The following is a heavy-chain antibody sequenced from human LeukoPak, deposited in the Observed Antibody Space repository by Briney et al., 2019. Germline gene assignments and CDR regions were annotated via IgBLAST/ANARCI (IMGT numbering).Heavy chain of an antibody. J-gene: IGHJ4*02. CDR3: AGNPQDGLNFDY. CDR1: GGSFSGYY. D-gene: IGHD1-14*01. Sequence: SETLSLTCAGYGGSFSGYYWSWIRQPPGKGLEWIVEINHSVSTNYNPSLKSRVTISVDTSKNQFSLKLSSVTAADTAVYYCAGNPQDGLNFDYWGQGTLVTVSS. CDR2: INHSVST. V-gene: IGHV4-34*01.